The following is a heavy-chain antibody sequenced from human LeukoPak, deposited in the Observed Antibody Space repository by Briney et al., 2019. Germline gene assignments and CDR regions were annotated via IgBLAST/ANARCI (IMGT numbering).Heavy chain of an antibody. J-gene: IGHJ5*02. CDR3: ARERGYSGYVRLNWFDP. CDR2: INPSGGST. V-gene: IGHV1-46*01. CDR1: GYTFTSYY. D-gene: IGHD5-12*01. Sequence: ASVKVSCEASGYTFTSYYMHWVRQAPGQGLEWMGIINPSGGSTSYAQKFQGRVTMTRDMSTSTVYMELSSLRSEDTAVYYCARERGYSGYVRLNWFDPWGQGTLVTVSS.